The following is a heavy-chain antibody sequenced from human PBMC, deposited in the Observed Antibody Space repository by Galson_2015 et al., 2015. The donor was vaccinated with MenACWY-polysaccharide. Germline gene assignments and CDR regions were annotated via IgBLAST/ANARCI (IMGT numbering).Heavy chain of an antibody. CDR2: ISAYNGNT. V-gene: IGHV1-18*01. CDR1: GYTFTSYG. Sequence: SVKVSCKASGYTFTSYGISWVRQAPGQWLEWMGWISAYNGNTNYAQKLQGRVTMTTDTSTSTAYKELRSLRSDDTAVYYCARDPLGQWLVGGAFDIWGQGTMVTVSS. D-gene: IGHD6-19*01. CDR3: ARDPLGQWLVGGAFDI. J-gene: IGHJ3*02.